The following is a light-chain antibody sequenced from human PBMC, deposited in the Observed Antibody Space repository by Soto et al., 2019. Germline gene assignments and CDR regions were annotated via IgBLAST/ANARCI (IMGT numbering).Light chain of an antibody. CDR1: QRVSSSY. J-gene: IGKJ2*01. CDR3: QQYGSSPPYT. CDR2: GAS. Sequence: EIVLTQSPGTLSLSPGERATLSCRASQRVSSSYLAWYQQKPVQAPRLLIYGASSRANGIPDRFSGSGSGIDFTLTISRLEPEDFAVYYCQQYGSSPPYTFGQGTKLEIK. V-gene: IGKV3-20*01.